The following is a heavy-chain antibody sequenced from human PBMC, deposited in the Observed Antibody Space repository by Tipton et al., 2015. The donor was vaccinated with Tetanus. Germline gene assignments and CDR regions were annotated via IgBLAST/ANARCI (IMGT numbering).Heavy chain of an antibody. CDR2: IYYTTLT. CDR1: GASINAGGYL. D-gene: IGHD1-26*01. V-gene: IGHV4-31*03. CDR3: ARGLPREPFYLDY. J-gene: IGHJ4*02. Sequence: TLSLTCTVSGASINAGGYLWTWVRQRPGKGLEWIGNIYYTTLTSYTPSLDSRVRISVSTSKNFFSLRLTSVTAADTAVYFCARGLPREPFYLDYWGQGQQVIVSS.